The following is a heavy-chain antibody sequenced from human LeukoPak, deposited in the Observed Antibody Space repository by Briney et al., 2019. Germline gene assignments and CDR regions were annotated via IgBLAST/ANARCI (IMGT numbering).Heavy chain of an antibody. J-gene: IGHJ4*02. CDR3: ASRHCSGGDCYFAGADPFDH. Sequence: GGSLRLSCAASGFTVSSTYMSWVRQAPGKGLEWVSVIYKDGKIYYIDSVKGRFTISRDTSKNTLYLQRNSLRVEDTAVYYCASRHCSGGDCYFAGADPFDHWGQGTLVTVSS. D-gene: IGHD2-21*01. CDR2: IYKDGKI. V-gene: IGHV3-53*01. CDR1: GFTVSSTY.